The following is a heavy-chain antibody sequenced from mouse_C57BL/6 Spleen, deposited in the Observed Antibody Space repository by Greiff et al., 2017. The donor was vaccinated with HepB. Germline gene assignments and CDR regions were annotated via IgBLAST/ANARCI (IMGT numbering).Heavy chain of an antibody. CDR3: ARQTAQASYAMDY. CDR2: IDPSDSYT. CDR1: GYTFTSYW. J-gene: IGHJ4*01. V-gene: IGHV1-59*01. D-gene: IGHD3-2*02. Sequence: QVQLQQPGAELARPGTSVKLSCKASGYTFTSYWMHWVKQRPGQGLEWIGVIDPSDSYTNYNQKFKGKATLTVDTSSSTAYMQLSSLTSEDSAVYYCARQTAQASYAMDYWGQGTSVTVSS.